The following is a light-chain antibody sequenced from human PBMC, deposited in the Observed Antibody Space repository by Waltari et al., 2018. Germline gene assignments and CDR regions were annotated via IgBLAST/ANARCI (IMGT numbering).Light chain of an antibody. CDR1: QSISNW. J-gene: IGKJ1*01. V-gene: IGKV1-5*01. CDR2: KAS. CDR3: QQYNNYTPKT. Sequence: IQVTQSPSTLSASVGDRVTITCRATQSISNWLAWYQQKPGKAPKLLIYKASTLESGVPSRVSGSASGTEFTLPISSLQPDDFATYFCQQYNNYTPKTFGQGTKVDIK.